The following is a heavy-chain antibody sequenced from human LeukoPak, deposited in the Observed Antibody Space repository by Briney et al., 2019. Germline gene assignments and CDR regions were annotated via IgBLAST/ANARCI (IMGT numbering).Heavy chain of an antibody. V-gene: IGHV3-74*01. J-gene: IGHJ3*02. CDR2: INRDGSYT. CDR1: GFTFNTYW. CDR3: AKDAFDI. Sequence: PGGSLRLSCAASGFTFNTYWMHWVRQVPGKGLVWVSRINRDGSYTSSADSVKGRFTISRDNSKNTLYLQMNSLRAEDTAVYYCAKDAFDIWGQGTMVTVSS.